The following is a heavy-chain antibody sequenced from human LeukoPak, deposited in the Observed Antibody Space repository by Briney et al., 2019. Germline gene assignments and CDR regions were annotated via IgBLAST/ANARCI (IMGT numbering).Heavy chain of an antibody. V-gene: IGHV3-7*03. CDR3: ARRIAAAGRGIGGYFDY. Sequence: PGGSLRLSCAASGFTLSSYWMSWVRQAPGKGLEWVANIKQDGSEKYYVDSVKGRFTISRDNAKNSLYLQMNSLRAEDTAVYYCARRIAAAGRGIGGYFDYWGQGTLVTVSS. D-gene: IGHD6-13*01. CDR1: GFTLSSYW. J-gene: IGHJ4*02. CDR2: IKQDGSEK.